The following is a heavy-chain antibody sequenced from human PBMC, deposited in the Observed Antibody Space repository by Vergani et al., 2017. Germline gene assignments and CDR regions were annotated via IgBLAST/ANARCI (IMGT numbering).Heavy chain of an antibody. CDR2: ISSSSSYT. J-gene: IGHJ5*02. D-gene: IGHD2-2*01. CDR3: AKDAKGYQLLSWFDP. CDR1: GFTFSDYY. Sequence: QVQLVESGGGLVKPGGSLRLSCAASGFTFSDYYMSWIRQAPGKGLEWVSYISSSSSYTNYADSVKGRFTISRDNAKNSLYLQMNSLRAEDTAVYYCAKDAKGYQLLSWFDPWGQGTLVTVSS. V-gene: IGHV3-11*06.